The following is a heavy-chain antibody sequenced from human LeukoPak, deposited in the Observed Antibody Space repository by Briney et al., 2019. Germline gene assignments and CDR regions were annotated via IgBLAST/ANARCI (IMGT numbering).Heavy chain of an antibody. D-gene: IGHD7-27*01. V-gene: IGHV3-23*01. CDR1: GFTFTSYA. CDR2: ISGSDNNI. Sequence: GGSLRLSCAASGFTFTSYAMSWVRQAPGKGLEWDSSISGSDNNIYYADSVKGRFTISRDNSENTLYLQMHSLRAEDTAVYYCAKELVISTLGSDAFDIWGQGTMVTVSS. J-gene: IGHJ3*02. CDR3: AKELVISTLGSDAFDI.